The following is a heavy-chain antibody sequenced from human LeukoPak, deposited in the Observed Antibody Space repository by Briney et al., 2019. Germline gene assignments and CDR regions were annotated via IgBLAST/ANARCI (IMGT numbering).Heavy chain of an antibody. D-gene: IGHD4-11*01. CDR3: AKDLSDYNYYYYGMDV. CDR2: ISGSGGST. J-gene: IGHJ6*04. Sequence: PGGSLRLSCVASGFTFSSYAMSWVRQAPGKGLEWVSAISGSGGSTYYADSVKGRFTISRDSSKNTLYLQMNSLRAEDTALYYCAKDLSDYNYYYYGMDVWGKGTTVTVSS. V-gene: IGHV3-23*01. CDR1: GFTFSSYA.